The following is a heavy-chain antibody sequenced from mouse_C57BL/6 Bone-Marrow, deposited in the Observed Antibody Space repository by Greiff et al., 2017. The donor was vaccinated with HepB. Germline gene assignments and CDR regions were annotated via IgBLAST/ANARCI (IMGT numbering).Heavy chain of an antibody. J-gene: IGHJ1*03. CDR2: ISSGSSTI. CDR1: GFTFSDYG. Sequence: EVQLVESGGGLVKPGGSLKLSCAASGFTFSDYGMHWVRQAPEKGLEWVAYISSGSSTIYYADTVKGRFTISRDNAKNTLFLQMTSLRSEDTAMYYCARIYYGSSSWYFDVWGTGTTVTVSS. V-gene: IGHV5-17*01. CDR3: ARIYYGSSSWYFDV. D-gene: IGHD1-1*01.